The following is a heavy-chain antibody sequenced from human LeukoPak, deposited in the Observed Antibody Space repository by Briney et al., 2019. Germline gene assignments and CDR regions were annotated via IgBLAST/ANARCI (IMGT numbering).Heavy chain of an antibody. CDR3: ARVDSYGLSPHEYYFDY. CDR2: IIPIFGTA. V-gene: IGHV1-69*06. Sequence: SVKVSCKASGDTFSNYAISWVRQAPGQGLEWMGGIIPIFGTANYAQKFQGRVTITADKSTSTAYMELSSLRSEDTAVYYCARVDSYGLSPHEYYFDYWGQGTLVTVSS. J-gene: IGHJ4*02. CDR1: GDTFSNYA. D-gene: IGHD5-18*01.